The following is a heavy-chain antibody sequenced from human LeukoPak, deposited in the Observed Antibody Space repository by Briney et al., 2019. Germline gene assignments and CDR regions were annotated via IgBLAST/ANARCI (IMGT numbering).Heavy chain of an antibody. CDR1: GYTFTSYD. D-gene: IGHD5-24*01. V-gene: IGHV1-8*01. CDR3: ARVSAGWLQSLGY. CDR2: MNRNSGNT. J-gene: IGHJ4*02. Sequence: ASVKVSCKASGYTFTSYDINWVRQAPGQGLEWMGWMNRNSGNTGYALKFQGRVTLTRNTSISTAYMELSSLRSEDTAVYYCARVSAGWLQSLGYWGQGTLVTVSS.